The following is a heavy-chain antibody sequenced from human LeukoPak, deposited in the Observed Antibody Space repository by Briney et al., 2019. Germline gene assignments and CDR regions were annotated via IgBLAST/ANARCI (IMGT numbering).Heavy chain of an antibody. D-gene: IGHD3-22*01. V-gene: IGHV1-8*01. CDR1: GYTFTSFD. J-gene: IGHJ3*02. CDR2: MNPNSGNT. Sequence: ASVKVSCKASGYTFTSFDINWVRQATGQGLEWMGWMNPNSGNTGYAQKFQGRVTITRNTSISTAYMELSSLRSEDTAVYYCARPLRDSSGYYRADAFDIWGQGTMVTVSS. CDR3: ARPLRDSSGYYRADAFDI.